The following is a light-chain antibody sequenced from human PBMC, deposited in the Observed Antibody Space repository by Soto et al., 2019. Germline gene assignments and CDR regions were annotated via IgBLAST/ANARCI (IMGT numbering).Light chain of an antibody. CDR3: QQNYSTPPYT. V-gene: IGKV1-39*01. CDR1: QYINNY. CDR2: AAY. J-gene: IGKJ2*01. Sequence: DIQMTQSPSSLSTSVGDRVTITCRASQYINNYLNWYQQKPGKAPKLLIFAAYNLQSGIPSRFSGSGSGTEFTLTISSLQPEDFAIYYCQQNYSTPPYTFGQGTKLEMK.